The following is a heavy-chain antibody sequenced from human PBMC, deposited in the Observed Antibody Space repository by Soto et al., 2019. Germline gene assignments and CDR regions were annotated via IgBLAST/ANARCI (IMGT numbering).Heavy chain of an antibody. CDR3: ARDRGIAAAGTLFDY. V-gene: IGHV3-7*01. Sequence: PGGSLRLSCAASGFTFSSYWMSWVRQAPGKGLEWVANIKQDGSAKYYVDSVKGRFTISRDNAKNSLHLQMNSLRAEDTAVYYCARDRGIAAAGTLFDYWGQGTLVTVSS. CDR1: GFTFSSYW. CDR2: IKQDGSAK. J-gene: IGHJ4*02. D-gene: IGHD6-13*01.